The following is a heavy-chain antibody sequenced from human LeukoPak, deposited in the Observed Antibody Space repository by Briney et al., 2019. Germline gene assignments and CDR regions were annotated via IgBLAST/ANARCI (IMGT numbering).Heavy chain of an antibody. Sequence: SETLSLTCAVYGGSFSGYYWSWIRQPPGKGLEWIGEINHSGSTNYNPSLKSRVTISVDTSKNQFSLKLSSVTAADTAVYYCARRQITMGRGVIRNWFDPWGQGTLVTVSS. J-gene: IGHJ5*02. V-gene: IGHV4-34*01. CDR2: INHSGST. D-gene: IGHD3-10*01. CDR1: GGSFSGYY. CDR3: ARRQITMGRGVIRNWFDP.